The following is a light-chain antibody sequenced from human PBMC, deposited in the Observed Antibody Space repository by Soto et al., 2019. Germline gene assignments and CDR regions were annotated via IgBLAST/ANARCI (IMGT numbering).Light chain of an antibody. Sequence: EIVLTQSPGTLSLSPGXRATLSCRASQSVSSSYLAWYQQKPGQAPRLLIYGASSRATGIPDRFSGSGSGTDFTLTISRLEPEDFAVYYCHQYGSSAWTFGQGTKVDIK. CDR1: QSVSSSY. CDR3: HQYGSSAWT. V-gene: IGKV3-20*01. J-gene: IGKJ1*01. CDR2: GAS.